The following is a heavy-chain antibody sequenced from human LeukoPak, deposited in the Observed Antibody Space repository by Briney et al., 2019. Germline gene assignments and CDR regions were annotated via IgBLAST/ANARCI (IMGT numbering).Heavy chain of an antibody. D-gene: IGHD1-26*01. CDR3: ARGWWEGYYYYGMDV. Sequence: PGRSLRLSCAASGFTFSSYGMHWVRQAPGKGLEWVAVIWYDGSRKYYADSVRGRFTSSRDNSKNTLYLQMISLRAEDTAVYYCARGWWEGYYYYGMDVWGQGTTVTVSS. J-gene: IGHJ6*02. CDR2: IWYDGSRK. V-gene: IGHV3-33*01. CDR1: GFTFSSYG.